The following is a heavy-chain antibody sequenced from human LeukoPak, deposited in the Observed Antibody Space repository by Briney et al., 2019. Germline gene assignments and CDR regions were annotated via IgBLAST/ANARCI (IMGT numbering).Heavy chain of an antibody. V-gene: IGHV3-23*01. CDR3: AKDNAVYYYDSSGYLSSLDY. Sequence: PGGSLRLSCAASGFTFSSYAMSWVRQAPGKGLEWVSAISGSGGSTYYADSVKGRFTTSRDNSKNTLYLQMNSLRAEDTAVYYCAKDNAVYYYDSSGYLSSLDYWGQGTLVTVSS. CDR2: ISGSGGST. CDR1: GFTFSSYA. J-gene: IGHJ4*02. D-gene: IGHD3-22*01.